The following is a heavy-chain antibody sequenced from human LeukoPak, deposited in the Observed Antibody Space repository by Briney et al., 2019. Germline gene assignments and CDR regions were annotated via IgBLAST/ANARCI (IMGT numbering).Heavy chain of an antibody. J-gene: IGHJ4*02. CDR2: MNPNSGNT. CDR3: ARGLGSYDSSELTWPMISF. V-gene: IGHV1-8*01. D-gene: IGHD3-22*01. CDR1: GYTFTSYD. Sequence: AASVKVSCKASGYTFTSYDINWVRQATGQGLEWMGWMNPNSGNTGYAQKFQGRVTMTRNTSISTAYMELSSLRSEDTAVYYCARGLGSYDSSELTWPMISFWGQGTVVTVSS.